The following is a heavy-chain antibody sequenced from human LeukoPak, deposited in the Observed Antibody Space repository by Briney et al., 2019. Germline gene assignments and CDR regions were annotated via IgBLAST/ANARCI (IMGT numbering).Heavy chain of an antibody. J-gene: IGHJ4*02. Sequence: SETLSLTCIVSGGSISSTTYYWSWIRQPPGKGLEWIGEINHSGSINFNPSLKTRVTISVDTPESQFSLKMNSVTAADTAVFYCATRRGSGWYYFDYWGQGAPVTVSS. CDR3: ATRRGSGWYYFDY. D-gene: IGHD6-19*01. V-gene: IGHV4-39*07. CDR2: INHSGSI. CDR1: GGSISSTTYY.